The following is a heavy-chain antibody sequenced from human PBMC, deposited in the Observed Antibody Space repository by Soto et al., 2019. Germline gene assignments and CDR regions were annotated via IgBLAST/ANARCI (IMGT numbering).Heavy chain of an antibody. V-gene: IGHV1-8*01. J-gene: IGHJ3*02. CDR2: MNPNSGNT. CDR1: GYTFTSYD. Sequence: GASVKLSCKASGYTFTSYDINWVRQATGQGLEWMGWMNPNSGNTGYAQKFQGRVTMTRNTSISTAYMELSSLRSEDTAVYYCANSVTKNFDAFDIWGQGTMVTVSS. CDR3: ANSVTKNFDAFDI. D-gene: IGHD4-17*01.